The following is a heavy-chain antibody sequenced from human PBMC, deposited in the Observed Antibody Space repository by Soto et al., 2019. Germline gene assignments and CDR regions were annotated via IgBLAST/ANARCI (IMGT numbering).Heavy chain of an antibody. D-gene: IGHD3-16*02. V-gene: IGHV4-39*01. CDR1: GDSITSNSYF. Sequence: SETLSLTCTVSGDSITSNSYFWAWIRQPPGKGLEWIGSIYYSGTTYYNPSLKSRVTISVDRSKNQFSLKLSSVTAADTAVYYCARHGVWGSYRYIGHFDYWGQGTLVTVSS. CDR3: ARHGVWGSYRYIGHFDY. CDR2: IYYSGTT. J-gene: IGHJ4*02.